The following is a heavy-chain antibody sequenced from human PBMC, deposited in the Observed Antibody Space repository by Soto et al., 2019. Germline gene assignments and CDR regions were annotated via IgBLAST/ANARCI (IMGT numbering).Heavy chain of an antibody. CDR3: AKATYCGGDCYLYYFDY. CDR2: ISGSGGST. CDR1: GFTFSSYA. D-gene: IGHD2-21*02. J-gene: IGHJ4*02. V-gene: IGHV3-23*01. Sequence: PGGSLRLSCAASGFTFSSYAMSWVRQAPVNGLEWVSAISGSGGSTYYADSVKGRFTISRDNSKNTLYLQMNSLRAEDTAVYYCAKATYCGGDCYLYYFDYWGQGTLVTVSS.